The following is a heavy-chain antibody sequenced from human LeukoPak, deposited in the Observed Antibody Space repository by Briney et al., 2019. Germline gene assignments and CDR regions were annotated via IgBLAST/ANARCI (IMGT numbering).Heavy chain of an antibody. V-gene: IGHV3-7*03. CDR2: IKQDGSEK. D-gene: IGHD3-10*01. CDR1: GFTFSSYW. CDR3: ARLKARSYGSGTFYSYYYMDV. J-gene: IGHJ6*03. Sequence: PGGSLRLSCAASGFTFSSYWMSWVRQAPGKGLEWVANIKQDGSEKYYVDSVKGRFTISRDNARNSLSLQMNSLRAEDAALYHCARLKARSYGSGTFYSYYYMDVWGKGTPVTISS.